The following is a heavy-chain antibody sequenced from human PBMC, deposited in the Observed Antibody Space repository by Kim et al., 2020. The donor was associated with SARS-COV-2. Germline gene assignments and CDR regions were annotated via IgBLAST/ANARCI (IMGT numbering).Heavy chain of an antibody. D-gene: IGHD3-10*01. CDR2: ISGSGGST. J-gene: IGHJ4*02. CDR1: GFTFSSYA. CDR3: AKFPRYPTRTYYYGSGNDY. Sequence: GGSLRLSCAASGFTFSSYAMSWVRQAPGKGLEWVSAISGSGGSTYYADSVKGRFTISRDNSKNTLYLQMNSLRAEDTAVYYCAKFPRYPTRTYYYGSGNDYWGQGTLVTVSS. V-gene: IGHV3-23*01.